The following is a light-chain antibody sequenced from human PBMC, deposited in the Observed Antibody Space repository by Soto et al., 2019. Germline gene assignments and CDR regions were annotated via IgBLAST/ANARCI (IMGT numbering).Light chain of an antibody. Sequence: EIVMTQSPATLSVSPGERATLSCRASQSVSNNLAWYQKKPGQAPRLLIYGASTRATVIPARFSGSGSGTEFTLTISSLQSEDFAVYYCQQYTNWWTFGQGTRVEVK. J-gene: IGKJ1*01. V-gene: IGKV3-15*01. CDR2: GAS. CDR1: QSVSNN. CDR3: QQYTNWWT.